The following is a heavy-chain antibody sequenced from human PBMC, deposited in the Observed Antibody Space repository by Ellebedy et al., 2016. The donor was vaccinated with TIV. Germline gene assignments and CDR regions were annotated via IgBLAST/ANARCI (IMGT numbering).Heavy chain of an antibody. J-gene: IGHJ6*02. CDR3: AKQVSGYCSGGHCDGGATHFYYGMDV. CDR1: GFTFSTYG. CDR2: ISYDGSDK. D-gene: IGHD2-15*01. Sequence: GESLKISCAASGFTFSTYGIHWVRQAPGKGLEWVALISYDGSDKYYADSVKGRFTISRDNSKNTLFLQVDSLRVEDTAVNYCAKQVSGYCSGGHCDGGATHFYYGMDVWGQGTTVTVSS. V-gene: IGHV3-30*18.